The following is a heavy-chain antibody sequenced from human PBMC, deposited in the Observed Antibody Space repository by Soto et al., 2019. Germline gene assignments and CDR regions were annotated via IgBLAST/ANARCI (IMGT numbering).Heavy chain of an antibody. J-gene: IGHJ6*02. CDR3: ARDRIAAAGTGCYYYGMDV. CDR2: IIPIFGTA. CDR1: GGTFSSYA. V-gene: IGHV1-69*13. D-gene: IGHD6-13*01. Sequence: ASVKVSCKASGGTFSSYAISWVRQAPGQGLEWMGGIIPIFGTANYAQKFQGRVTITADESTSTAYMELSSLRSEDTAVYYCARDRIAAAGTGCYYYGMDVWGQGTTVTVSS.